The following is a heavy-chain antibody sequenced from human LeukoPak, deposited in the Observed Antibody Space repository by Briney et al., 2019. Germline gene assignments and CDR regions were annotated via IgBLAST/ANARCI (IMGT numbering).Heavy chain of an antibody. CDR2: FDTKDAET. J-gene: IGHJ4*02. Sequence: GASVKVPCKVSGYTLTEVSVHWVRQAPGKGLEWMGGFDTKDAETIYAQKFQGRVTMTEDTSTDTAYMELSSLRSEDTAVYYCATITYYHESSGTFDYWGQGTLVTVSS. D-gene: IGHD3-22*01. CDR3: ATITYYHESSGTFDY. V-gene: IGHV1-24*01. CDR1: GYTLTEVS.